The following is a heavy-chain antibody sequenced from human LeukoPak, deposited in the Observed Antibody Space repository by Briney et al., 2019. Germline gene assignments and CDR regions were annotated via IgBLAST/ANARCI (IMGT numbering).Heavy chain of an antibody. CDR2: INPSDGST. CDR3: AKGIYSSGWSYFDY. CDR1: GYTFTSYY. V-gene: IGHV1-46*01. Sequence: ASVKVSCKASGYTFTSYYIYWVRQAPGQGLEWMGIINPSDGSTSYAQKFHDRVNMTRDTSTSTVYMELSSLRSEDTAVYYCAKGIYSSGWSYFDYWGHGTLVTVSS. D-gene: IGHD6-19*01. J-gene: IGHJ4*01.